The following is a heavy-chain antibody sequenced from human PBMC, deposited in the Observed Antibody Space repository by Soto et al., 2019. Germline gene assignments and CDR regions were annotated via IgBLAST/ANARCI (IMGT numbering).Heavy chain of an antibody. CDR2: ISGSDST. CDR1: GFTFSSYA. J-gene: IGHJ1*01. Sequence: GGSLRLSCAASGFTFSSYAMSWVRQAPGKGLEWVSAISGSDSTYYADSVKGRFTISRDNSKNTLYLQMNSLRAEDTAVYYCAKRPGGSSWRSEYFQHWGQGTLVTVSS. CDR3: AKRPGGSSWRSEYFQH. D-gene: IGHD6-13*01. V-gene: IGHV3-23*01.